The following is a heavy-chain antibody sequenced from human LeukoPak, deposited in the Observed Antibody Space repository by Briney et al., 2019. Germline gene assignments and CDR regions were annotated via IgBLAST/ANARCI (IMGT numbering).Heavy chain of an antibody. Sequence: SETLSLTCTVSGYSISSGYYWGWIRQPPGKGLEWIGSIYHSGSTYYNPSLKSRVTISVDTSKNQFSLKLSSVTAADTAVYYCARVKVAAAGWSKYYFDYWGQGTLVTVSS. CDR3: ARVKVAAAGWSKYYFDY. J-gene: IGHJ4*02. V-gene: IGHV4-38-2*02. CDR2: IYHSGST. CDR1: GYSISSGYY. D-gene: IGHD6-13*01.